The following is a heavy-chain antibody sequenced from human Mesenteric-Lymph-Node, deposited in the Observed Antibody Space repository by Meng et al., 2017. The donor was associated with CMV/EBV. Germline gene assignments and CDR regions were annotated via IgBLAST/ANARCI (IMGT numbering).Heavy chain of an antibody. CDR3: ARDSSWELDYFDY. CDR2: INSDGSST. D-gene: IGHD1-26*01. J-gene: IGHJ4*02. CDR1: GFTFSSYS. V-gene: IGHV3-74*01. Sequence: GESLKISCAASGFTFSSYSMNWVRQAPGKGLVWVSRINSDGSSTSYADSVKGRFTISRDNAKNTLYLQMNSLRAEDTAVYYCARDSSWELDYFDYWGQGTLVTVSS.